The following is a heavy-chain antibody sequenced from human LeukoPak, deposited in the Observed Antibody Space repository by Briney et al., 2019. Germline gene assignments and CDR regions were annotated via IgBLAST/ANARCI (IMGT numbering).Heavy chain of an antibody. D-gene: IGHD2-15*01. J-gene: IGHJ4*02. Sequence: PETLSLTCTVSGGSISSSSYFWGWIRQPPGKGLEWIGSIYYSGSAYYNPSLKSRVTISVDTSKNQFSLKLSSVTAADTAVYYCARILCSGKSCYSGYWGQGTLVTVSS. CDR1: GGSISSSSYF. V-gene: IGHV4-39*01. CDR3: ARILCSGKSCYSGY. CDR2: IYYSGSA.